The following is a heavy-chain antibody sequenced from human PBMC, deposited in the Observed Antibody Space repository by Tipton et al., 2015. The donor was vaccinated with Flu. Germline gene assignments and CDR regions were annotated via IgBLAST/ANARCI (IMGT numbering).Heavy chain of an antibody. CDR3: ATDYGDYNMDAFDI. CDR2: IYYSGST. Sequence: TLSLTCTVSGGSISSGSSYWSWIRQPPGKGLEWIGYIYYSGSTNYNPSLKSRVTISVDTSKNQFSLKLSAVTAADTAVYYCATDYGDYNMDAFDIWGQGTMVTVSS. V-gene: IGHV4-61*01. CDR1: GGSISSGSSY. J-gene: IGHJ3*02. D-gene: IGHD4-17*01.